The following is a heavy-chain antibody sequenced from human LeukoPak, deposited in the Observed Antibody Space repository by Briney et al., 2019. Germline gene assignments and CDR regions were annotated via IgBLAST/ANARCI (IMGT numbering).Heavy chain of an antibody. J-gene: IGHJ4*02. CDR3: ASGSAAPPD. V-gene: IGHV3-30*03. D-gene: IGHD3-10*01. Sequence: PGRSLRLSCATSAFTFSSYAMYWVRQAPGKGLEWVAGISYDGSNEYYADSVTGRFTISRDNSKNTLFLQMDSLRADDTAVYYCASGSAAPPDWGQGALVTVSS. CDR1: AFTFSSYA. CDR2: ISYDGSNE.